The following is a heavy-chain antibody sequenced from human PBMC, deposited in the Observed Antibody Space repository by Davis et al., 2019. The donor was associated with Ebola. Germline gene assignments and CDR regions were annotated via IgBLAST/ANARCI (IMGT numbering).Heavy chain of an antibody. J-gene: IGHJ6*02. CDR3: ARGSRTIRYYYYGMDV. D-gene: IGHD2-2*01. CDR1: GYTFTNYY. V-gene: IGHV1-46*01. CDR2: INPNDGRT. Sequence: ASVKVSCKASGYTFTNYYMHWVRQAPGQGLEWMGMINPNDGRTIYAQKFQGRVTITADKSTSTAYMELSSLRSEDTAVYYCARGSRTIRYYYYGMDVWGQGTTVTVSS.